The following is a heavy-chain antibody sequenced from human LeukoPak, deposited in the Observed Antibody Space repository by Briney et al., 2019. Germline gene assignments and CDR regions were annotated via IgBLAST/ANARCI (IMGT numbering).Heavy chain of an antibody. J-gene: IGHJ4*02. CDR3: AKDGDSWLAPFDY. CDR1: GFTFSSYG. Sequence: GGSLRLSCAASGFTFSSYGMSWVRQAPGKGLEWVSAISGSGGSTYYADSVKGRFTISRDNSKNTLYLQMNSLRAEDTAVYYCAKDGDSWLAPFDYWGQGTLVTVSS. CDR2: ISGSGGST. V-gene: IGHV3-23*01. D-gene: IGHD3-22*01.